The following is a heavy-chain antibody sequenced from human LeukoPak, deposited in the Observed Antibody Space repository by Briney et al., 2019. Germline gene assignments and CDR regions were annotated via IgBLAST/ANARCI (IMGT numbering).Heavy chain of an antibody. CDR2: IIPIFGTA. CDR1: GGTSSSYA. CDR3: ARGRGMTTVTWIDY. J-gene: IGHJ4*02. Sequence: ASVKVSCKASGGTSSSYAISWVRQAPGQGLEWMGGIIPIFGTANYAQKFQGRVTITTDESTGTAYMELSSLRSEDTAVYYCARGRGMTTVTWIDYWGQGTLVTVSS. V-gene: IGHV1-69*05. D-gene: IGHD4-11*01.